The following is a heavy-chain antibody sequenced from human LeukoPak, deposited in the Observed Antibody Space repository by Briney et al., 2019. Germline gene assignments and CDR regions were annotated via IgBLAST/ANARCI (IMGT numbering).Heavy chain of an antibody. CDR2: ISSSGSTI. CDR1: GFTFSSYE. V-gene: IGHV3-48*03. Sequence: PGGSLRLSCAASGFTFSSYEINWVRQTPGRGRECVSYISSSGSTIYYADSVTGRFTISRDNAKNSLYLQMNSLRAEDTAVYYCARLRYFDYWGQGTLVTVSS. CDR3: ARLRYFDY. J-gene: IGHJ4*02.